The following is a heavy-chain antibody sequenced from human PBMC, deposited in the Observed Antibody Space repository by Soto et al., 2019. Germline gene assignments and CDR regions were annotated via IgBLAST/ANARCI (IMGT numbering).Heavy chain of an antibody. V-gene: IGHV4-59*01. CDR1: GGSTRSYY. Sequence: SETRSDTCIVSGGSTRSYYWSWIRQSPGKGLEWIGYIYYSGSTKYNPSLKSRVTISVDTSNNQFSLKLSSVTAADTAVYYCARYRPASGWYLHWCQTTRLSVS. D-gene: IGHD6-19*01. CDR3: ARYRPASGWYLH. CDR2: IYYSGST. J-gene: IGHJ4*02.